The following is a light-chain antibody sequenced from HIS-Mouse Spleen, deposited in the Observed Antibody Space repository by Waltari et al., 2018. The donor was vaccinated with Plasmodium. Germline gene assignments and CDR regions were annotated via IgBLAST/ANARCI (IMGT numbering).Light chain of an antibody. CDR1: QGISNY. Sequence: DIQMTQSPSSLSASVGDRVTLTCRASQGISNYLAWYQQKPGKVPKLLIYAASTLQSGVPSRFSGSGSGTDFTLTISSLQPEDVATYYCQEYNSAPWTFGQGTKVEIK. CDR3: QEYNSAPWT. V-gene: IGKV1-27*01. CDR2: AAS. J-gene: IGKJ1*01.